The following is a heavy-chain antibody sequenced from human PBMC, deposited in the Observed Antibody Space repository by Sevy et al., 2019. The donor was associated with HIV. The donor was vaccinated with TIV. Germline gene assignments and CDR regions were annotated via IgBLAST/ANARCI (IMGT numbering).Heavy chain of an antibody. D-gene: IGHD1-26*01. Sequence: GGSLRLSCAASGFTFNNFNMNWVRLAPGKGLQWVSSVSGSSNYIYYAESLKGRFIISRDNVKDTVFLQMNSLSADDTAVYYCVRGPPDGSYDYFDSWGQGTLVTVSS. V-gene: IGHV3-21*06. CDR2: VSGSSNYI. CDR3: VRGPPDGSYDYFDS. CDR1: GFTFNNFN. J-gene: IGHJ4*02.